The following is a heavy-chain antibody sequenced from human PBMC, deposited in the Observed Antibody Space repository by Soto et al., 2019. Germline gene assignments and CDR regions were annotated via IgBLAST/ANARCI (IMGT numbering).Heavy chain of an antibody. V-gene: IGHV4-31*03. CDR1: GGSISSGGYY. CDR2: IYYSGST. D-gene: IGHD3-3*01. CDR3: ARDRSRSRTQYYDFWSGPYGMDV. Sequence: SETLSLTCTVSGGSISSGGYYWRWIRQRPGKGLEWIGYIYYSGSTYYNPSLKSRVTISVDTSKNQFSLKLSSVTAADTAVYYCARDRSRSRTQYYDFWSGPYGMDVWGQGTTVTVSS. J-gene: IGHJ6*02.